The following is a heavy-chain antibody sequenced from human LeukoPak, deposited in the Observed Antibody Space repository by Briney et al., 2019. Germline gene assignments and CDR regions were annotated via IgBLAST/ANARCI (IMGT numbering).Heavy chain of an antibody. CDR1: GFTFSSYE. Sequence: GGSLRLSCAASGFTFSSYEMNWVRQAPGKGLEWVSYISSRGSTIYYADSVKGRFTISRDNAKNSLYLQMNSLRAEDTAVYYCAREMRGYSYGYWGQGTLVTVSS. D-gene: IGHD5-18*01. CDR2: ISSRGSTI. V-gene: IGHV3-48*03. J-gene: IGHJ4*02. CDR3: AREMRGYSYGY.